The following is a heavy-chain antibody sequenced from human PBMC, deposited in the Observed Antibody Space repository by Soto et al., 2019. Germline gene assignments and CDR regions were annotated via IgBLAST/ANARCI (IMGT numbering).Heavy chain of an antibody. Sequence: EVQLVESGGGLVKPGGSLRLSCAASGITFNNAWMHWVRQAPGKGLEWFGRIKTKSDGGTTDYAAPVNGRFTISSDDSENTMYLQTSSLKSEDTAVYYCGTERGYCGQGTLLAVST. CDR3: GTERGY. CDR1: GITFNNAW. J-gene: IGHJ4*02. V-gene: IGHV3-15*07. CDR2: IKTKSDGGTT.